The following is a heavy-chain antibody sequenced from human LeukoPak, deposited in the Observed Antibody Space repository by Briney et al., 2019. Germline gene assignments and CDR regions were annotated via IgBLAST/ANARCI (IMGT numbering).Heavy chain of an antibody. CDR2: IKQGGSEK. V-gene: IGHV3-7*03. CDR3: ARVRSRYIWGTPQWPFDM. J-gene: IGHJ3*02. CDR1: GFTFSSYW. D-gene: IGHD3-16*01. Sequence: GGSLRLSCAGSGFTFSSYWMTWVRQAPGKGLEWVANIKQGGSEKYYVDSVKGRFTISRDNAKNSLYLQMNSLRPEDTALYYCARVRSRYIWGTPQWPFDMWGQGTMVTV.